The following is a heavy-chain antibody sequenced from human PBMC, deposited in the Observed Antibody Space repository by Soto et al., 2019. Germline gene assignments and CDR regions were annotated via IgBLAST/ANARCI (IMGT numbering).Heavy chain of an antibody. D-gene: IGHD1-26*01. CDR2: ISSGSAYI. CDR1: TFSMYS. CDR3: ARDQGGSYDSWFDP. Sequence: EVQVVESGGGLVKPGGSLRLSCTFTFSMYSMNWVRQAPGKGLEWVASISSGSAYIKYADSVKGRFTISRDNAKNSLHLQMNSLRAEDTAIYHCARDQGGSYDSWFDPWGQGTLVTVSS. J-gene: IGHJ5*02. V-gene: IGHV3-21*06.